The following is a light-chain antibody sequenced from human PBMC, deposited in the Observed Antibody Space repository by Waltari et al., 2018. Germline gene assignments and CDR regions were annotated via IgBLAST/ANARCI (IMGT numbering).Light chain of an antibody. CDR3: QHYVRLPAT. Sequence: EIVLTQSPGTLSLSPGERATLSCRASQSVSRTLAWYPQKPGQAPKLLIYGASIRATGIPDRFTGRGSGTDFSLTISSLEPEDCAIYFCQHYVRLPATFGQGTKVEIK. CDR1: QSVSRT. V-gene: IGKV3-20*01. CDR2: GAS. J-gene: IGKJ1*01.